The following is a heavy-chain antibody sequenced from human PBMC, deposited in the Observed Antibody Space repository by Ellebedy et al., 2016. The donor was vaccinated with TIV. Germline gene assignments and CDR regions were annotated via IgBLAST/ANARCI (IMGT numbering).Heavy chain of an antibody. Sequence: GGSLRLXXAASGFTFSYYSMHWVRQAPGKGLEWVAVISHDGSNKYHAESVKGRFAIPRDDSKNTLYLQMNTLRTEDTAVYFCTRGSSSRGYFDSWGQGTLVTVSS. D-gene: IGHD6-13*01. J-gene: IGHJ4*02. CDR2: ISHDGSNK. CDR1: GFTFSYYS. V-gene: IGHV3-30*09. CDR3: TRGSSSRGYFDS.